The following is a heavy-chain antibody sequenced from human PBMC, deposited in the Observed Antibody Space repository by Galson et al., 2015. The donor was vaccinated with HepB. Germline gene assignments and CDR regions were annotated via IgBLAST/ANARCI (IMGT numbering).Heavy chain of an antibody. CDR2: INHSGST. D-gene: IGHD3-10*01. CDR1: GGSFSGYY. CDR3: ARGPLWFGELFP. V-gene: IGHV4-34*01. J-gene: IGHJ5*02. Sequence: LSLTCAVYGGSFSGYYWSWIRQPPGKGLEWIGEINHSGSTNYNPSLKSRVTISVDTSKNQFSLKLSSVTAADTAVYYCARGPLWFGELFPWGQGTLVTVSS.